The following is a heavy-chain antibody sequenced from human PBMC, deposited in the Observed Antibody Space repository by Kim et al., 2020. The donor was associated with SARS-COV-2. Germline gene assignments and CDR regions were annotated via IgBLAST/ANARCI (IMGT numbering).Heavy chain of an antibody. CDR1: GGTFSSYV. Sequence: SVKVSCKASGGTFSSYVISWVRQAPGQGLEWMGRIIPIFGIANYAQKFQGRVTITADKSTSTAYMELSSLRSEDTAVYYCARAALYGDYEEGYFDYRGQGTLVTVSS. CDR3: ARAALYGDYEEGYFDY. CDR2: IIPIFGIA. J-gene: IGHJ4*02. D-gene: IGHD4-17*01. V-gene: IGHV1-69*04.